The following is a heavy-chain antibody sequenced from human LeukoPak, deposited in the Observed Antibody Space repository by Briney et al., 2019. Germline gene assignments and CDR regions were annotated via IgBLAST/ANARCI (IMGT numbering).Heavy chain of an antibody. D-gene: IGHD6-19*01. CDR2: IYYSGSN. CDR1: GGSVSSGSYY. CDR3: ARGFRYSTGWYDGYFDL. V-gene: IGHV4-61*01. Sequence: SETLSLTCSVSGGSVSSGSYYWIWMRPPPGKGLEWVGHIYYSGSNYSNPSLKSRVTISVDTSKYQFSLKLSSVTAADTSVYYCARGFRYSTGWYDGYFDLWGRGTRVTVSS. J-gene: IGHJ2*01.